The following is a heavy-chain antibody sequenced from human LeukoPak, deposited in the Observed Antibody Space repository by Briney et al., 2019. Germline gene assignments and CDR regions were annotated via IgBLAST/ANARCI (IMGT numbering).Heavy chain of an antibody. V-gene: IGHV1-69*05. Sequence: SVKVSYKASGGTFSSYAISWVRQAPGQGLEWMGGIIPIFGTANYAQKFQGRVTMTTDTSTSTAYMELRSLRSDDTAVYYCARSSGETTYDYWGQGTLVTVSS. J-gene: IGHJ4*02. CDR3: ARSSGETTYDY. D-gene: IGHD3-16*01. CDR1: GGTFSSYA. CDR2: IIPIFGTA.